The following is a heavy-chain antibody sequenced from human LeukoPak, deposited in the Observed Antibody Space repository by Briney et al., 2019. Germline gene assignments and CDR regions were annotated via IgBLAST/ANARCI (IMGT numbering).Heavy chain of an antibody. Sequence: PGRSLRLSCAASGFTFSSYAMHWVRQAPGKGLEWVAVISYDGSNKYYADSVKGRFTISRDNSKNTLYLQMNSLRAEDTAVYYCARDFYSGPKDYWGQGTLVTVSS. J-gene: IGHJ4*02. CDR2: ISYDGSNK. D-gene: IGHD4-11*01. CDR1: GFTFSSYA. CDR3: ARDFYSGPKDY. V-gene: IGHV3-30-3*01.